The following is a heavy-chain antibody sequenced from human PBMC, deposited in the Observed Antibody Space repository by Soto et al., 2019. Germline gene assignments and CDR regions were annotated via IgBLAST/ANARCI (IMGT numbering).Heavy chain of an antibody. V-gene: IGHV3-30*18. CDR3: AKDSTIAVAGIYYFDY. Sequence: LRLSCAASGFTFSSYGMHWVRQAPGKGLEWVAVISYDGSNKYYADSVKGRFTISRDNSKNTLYLQMNSLRAEDTAVYYCAKDSTIAVAGIYYFDYWGQGTLVTVS. J-gene: IGHJ4*02. CDR1: GFTFSSYG. D-gene: IGHD6-19*01. CDR2: ISYDGSNK.